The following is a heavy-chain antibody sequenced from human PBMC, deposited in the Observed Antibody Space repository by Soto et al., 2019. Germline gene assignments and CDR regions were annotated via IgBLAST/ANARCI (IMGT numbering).Heavy chain of an antibody. Sequence: SETLSLTCGVSGYSISSGYYWGWIRQPPGKGLEWIGSIYHSGNIYFNPSLKRRVTISVDTAKNQFSLKLSSVTAADTAVYYCARATYYYDSSGYSEEGWFDPWSQGTLVTVSS. CDR3: ARATYYYDSSGYSEEGWFDP. CDR1: GYSISSGYY. D-gene: IGHD3-22*01. V-gene: IGHV4-38-2*01. CDR2: IYHSGNI. J-gene: IGHJ5*02.